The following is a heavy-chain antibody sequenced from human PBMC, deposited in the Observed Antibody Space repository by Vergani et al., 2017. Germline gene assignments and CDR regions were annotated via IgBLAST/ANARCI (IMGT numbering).Heavy chain of an antibody. CDR3: AKYLRDSTDGLPDS. CDR1: GFIFDSNG. D-gene: IGHD2-21*02. CDR2: INWNGDNT. J-gene: IGHJ4*02. Sequence: EVKLVESGGGLVRPGGSLRLSCAGNGFIFDSNGMSWVRQVPGKGLEWVSGINWNGDNTGYADSVKGRFTISRDNAKNSLYLQMDSLRSEDTALYYCAKYLRDSTDGLPDSWGPGTLVIVSS. V-gene: IGHV3-20*04.